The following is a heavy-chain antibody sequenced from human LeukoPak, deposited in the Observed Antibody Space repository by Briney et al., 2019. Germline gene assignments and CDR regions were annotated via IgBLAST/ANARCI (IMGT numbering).Heavy chain of an antibody. D-gene: IGHD2-15*01. CDR2: ISSSSSYI. J-gene: IGHJ3*02. CDR1: GFTFSSYS. V-gene: IGHV3-21*01. Sequence: GGSLRLSCAASGFTFSSYSMNWVRQAPGKGLEWVSSISSSSSYIYYADSVKGRFTISRDNAKNSLYLQMNSLRAEDTAVYYCARDVGKQLGYCSGGSCPDAFDIWGQGTMVTVSS. CDR3: ARDVGKQLGYCSGGSCPDAFDI.